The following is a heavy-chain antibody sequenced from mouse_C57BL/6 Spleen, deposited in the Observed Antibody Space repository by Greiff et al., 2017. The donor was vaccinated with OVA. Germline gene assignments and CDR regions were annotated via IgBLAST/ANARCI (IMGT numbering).Heavy chain of an antibody. V-gene: IGHV5-6*02. D-gene: IGHD1-1*01. Sequence: DVKLQESGGDLVKPGGSLKLSCAASGFTFSSYGMSWVRQTPDKRLEWVATISSGGSYTYYPDSVKGRFTISRDNAKNTLYLQMSSLKSEDTAMYYCARHPYYYGSSYLYYFDYWGQGTTLTVSS. CDR2: ISSGGSYT. CDR3: ARHPYYYGSSYLYYFDY. CDR1: GFTFSSYG. J-gene: IGHJ2*01.